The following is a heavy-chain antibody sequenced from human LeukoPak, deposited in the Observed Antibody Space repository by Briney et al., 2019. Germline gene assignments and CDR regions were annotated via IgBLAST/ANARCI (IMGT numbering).Heavy chain of an antibody. CDR2: IYWNDDK. CDR1: GFSLSTTGLG. V-gene: IGHV2-5*01. J-gene: IGHJ5*02. CDR3: AHSQAGGYCSGGSCYNVWFDP. D-gene: IGHD2-15*01. Sequence: ESGPTLVKPTQTLTLTCTFSGFSLSTTGLGVGWIRQPPGKALEWLALIYWNDDKRYSPSLKSRLTITNDTSKNQVVLTMTNIDPVDTATYYCAHSQAGGYCSGGSCYNVWFDPWGQGTLVTVSS.